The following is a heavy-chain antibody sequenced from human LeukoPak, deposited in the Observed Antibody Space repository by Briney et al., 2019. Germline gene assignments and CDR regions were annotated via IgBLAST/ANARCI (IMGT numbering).Heavy chain of an antibody. Sequence: ASVKVSCKTSGYTFTNLDINWLRQAPGQGLEWMGWISAYNGNTNYAQKLQGRVTMTTDTFTNTAYMELRSLRSDDTAVYYCALRTGTIPYNFDFWGQGTLVTVSS. J-gene: IGHJ4*02. CDR3: ALRTGTIPYNFDF. CDR1: GYTFTNLD. D-gene: IGHD1-7*01. V-gene: IGHV1-18*01. CDR2: ISAYNGNT.